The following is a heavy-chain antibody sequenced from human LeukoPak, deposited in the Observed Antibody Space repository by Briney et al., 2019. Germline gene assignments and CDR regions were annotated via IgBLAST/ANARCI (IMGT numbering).Heavy chain of an antibody. J-gene: IGHJ4*02. CDR2: INHSGST. Sequence: SETLSLTCAVYGGSFSGYYWSWIRQPPGKGLEWIGEINHSGSTNYNPSLKSRVTISVDTSKNQFSLKLGSVTAADTAVYYCARTTNRYYFDYWGQGTLVTVSS. V-gene: IGHV4-34*01. CDR1: GGSFSGYY. D-gene: IGHD1-14*01. CDR3: ARTTNRYYFDY.